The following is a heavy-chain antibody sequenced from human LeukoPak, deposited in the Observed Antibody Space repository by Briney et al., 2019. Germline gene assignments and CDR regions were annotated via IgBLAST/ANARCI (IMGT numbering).Heavy chain of an antibody. CDR2: ISAYNGNT. CDR1: GYTFTIYG. J-gene: IGHJ4*02. CDR3: ARARTIYDSSGYYSGYSDY. V-gene: IGHV1-18*01. Sequence: GASVKVSCKASGYTFTIYGISWVRQTPGQGLEWMGWISAYNGNTNYAQKLQGRVTMTTDTSTSTAYMELRSLRSDDTAVYYCARARTIYDSSGYYSGYSDYWGQGTLVTVSS. D-gene: IGHD3-22*01.